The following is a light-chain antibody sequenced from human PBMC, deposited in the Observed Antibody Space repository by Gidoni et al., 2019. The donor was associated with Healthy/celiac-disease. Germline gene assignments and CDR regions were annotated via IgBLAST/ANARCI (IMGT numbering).Light chain of an antibody. CDR1: QSISSW. V-gene: IGKV1-5*03. J-gene: IGKJ2*01. CDR2: KAS. Sequence: DIQMTKLPSTLSASVGDRVTITCRASQSISSWLAWYQQKPGKAPKLLIYKASSLESGVPSRFSGSGSGTEFTLTISSLQPDDFATYYCQQYNSYSYTFGQGTKLEIK. CDR3: QQYNSYSYT.